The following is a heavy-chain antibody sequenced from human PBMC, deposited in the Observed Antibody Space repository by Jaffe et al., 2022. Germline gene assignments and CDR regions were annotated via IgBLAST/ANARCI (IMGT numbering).Heavy chain of an antibody. CDR1: GFTFSSYA. CDR2: ISGSGGST. D-gene: IGHD3-3*01. Sequence: EVQLLESGGGLVQPGGSLRLSCAASGFTFSSYAMSWVRQAPGKGLEWVSAISGSGGSTYYADSVKGRFTISRDNSKNTLYLQMNSLRAEDTAVYYCAKVASRFGFWSGYYRANPRGFDPWGQGTLVTVSS. V-gene: IGHV3-23*01. J-gene: IGHJ5*02. CDR3: AKVASRFGFWSGYYRANPRGFDP.